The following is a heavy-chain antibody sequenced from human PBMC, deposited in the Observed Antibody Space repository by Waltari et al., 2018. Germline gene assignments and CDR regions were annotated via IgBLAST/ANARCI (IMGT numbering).Heavy chain of an antibody. CDR2: IYSGGGT. V-gene: IGHV3-53*01. CDR3: ARDRNWGDAFDI. CDR1: GFTVSSNY. D-gene: IGHD7-27*01. Sequence: EVQLVESGGGLIQPGGSLRLSCAASGFTVSSNYMSWVRQAPGKGLEWVSVIYSGGGTYYEDSVKGRFTIARDNAKNPLYLQMNSLRAGETAVYYCARDRNWGDAFDIWGQGTMVTVSS. J-gene: IGHJ3*02.